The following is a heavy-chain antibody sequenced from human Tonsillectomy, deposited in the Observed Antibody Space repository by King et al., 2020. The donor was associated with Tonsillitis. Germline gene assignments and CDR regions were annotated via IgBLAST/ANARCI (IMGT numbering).Heavy chain of an antibody. Sequence: QLQESGPGLVKPSQTLSLTCTVSGGSISRGDYYWSWIRQPPGKGLEWMGYIENSGSSYYNPSLKSRITISLDMSKNHFSLKLSSVTAADTAVYYCARGDYYGSESYYPYMDVWGKGTTVTVSS. CDR3: ARGDYYGSESYYPYMDV. CDR2: IENSGSS. J-gene: IGHJ6*03. CDR1: GGSISRGDYY. V-gene: IGHV4-30-4*01. D-gene: IGHD3-10*01.